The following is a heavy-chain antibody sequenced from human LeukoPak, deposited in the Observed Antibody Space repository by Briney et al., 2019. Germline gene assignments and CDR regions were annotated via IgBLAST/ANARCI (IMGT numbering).Heavy chain of an antibody. CDR2: INHRGST. V-gene: IGHV4-34*01. CDR1: GGSFSGYY. J-gene: IGHJ4*02. CDR3: ARGHRDFWSGYYTDRFDY. Sequence: SETLSLTCAVYGGSFSGYYWSWIRQPPGKGLEWIGEINHRGSTNYNPSLKSRVTISVDTSKNQFSLKLSSVTAADTAVYYCARGHRDFWSGYYTDRFDYWGQGALVTVSS. D-gene: IGHD3-3*01.